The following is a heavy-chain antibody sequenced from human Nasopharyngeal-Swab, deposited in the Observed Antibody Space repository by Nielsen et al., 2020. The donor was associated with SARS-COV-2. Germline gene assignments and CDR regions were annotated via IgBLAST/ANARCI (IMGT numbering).Heavy chain of an antibody. Sequence: GGSLRLSCAASGFTFSSYSMNWVRQAPGKGLEWVSYISSSSSTIYHADSVKGRFTISRDNAKNSLYLQMNSLRAEDTAVYYCARDTTYDFWSGYSKSFDYWGQGTLVTVSS. J-gene: IGHJ4*02. D-gene: IGHD3-3*01. CDR1: GFTFSSYS. CDR3: ARDTTYDFWSGYSKSFDY. CDR2: ISSSSSTI. V-gene: IGHV3-48*01.